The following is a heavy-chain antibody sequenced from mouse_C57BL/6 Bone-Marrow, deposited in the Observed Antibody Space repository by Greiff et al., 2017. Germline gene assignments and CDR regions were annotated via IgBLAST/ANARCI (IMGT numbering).Heavy chain of an antibody. CDR3: AKASNYAGASMDY. V-gene: IGHV2-5*01. J-gene: IGHJ4*01. D-gene: IGHD2-5*01. Sequence: QVQLKESGPGLVQPSQSLSITCTVSGFSLTSYGVHWVRQSPGKGLEWLGVIWRGGSTDYNAAFMSRLSITKDNSKSQVFFKMNSLQADDTAIYYCAKASNYAGASMDYWGQGTSVTVSA. CDR1: GFSLTSYG. CDR2: IWRGGST.